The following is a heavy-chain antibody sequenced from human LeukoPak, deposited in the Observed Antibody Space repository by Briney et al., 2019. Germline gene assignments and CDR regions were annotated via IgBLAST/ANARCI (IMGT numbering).Heavy chain of an antibody. J-gene: IGHJ3*02. CDR3: ASHRPTYYYDSSGSYDAFDI. D-gene: IGHD3-22*01. CDR1: GGSISSGGYY. CDR2: IYYSGST. V-gene: IGHV4-31*03. Sequence: PSETLSLTCTASGGSISSGGYYWSWIRQHPGKGLEWIRYIYYSGSTYYNPSLKSRVTISVDTSKNQFSLKLSSVTAADTAVYYCASHRPTYYYDSSGSYDAFDIWGQGTMVTVSS.